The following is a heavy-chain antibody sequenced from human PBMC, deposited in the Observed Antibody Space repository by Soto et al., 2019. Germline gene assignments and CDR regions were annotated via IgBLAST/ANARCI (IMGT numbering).Heavy chain of an antibody. CDR2: INHSGST. Sequence: SETLSLTCAVYGGSFSGYYWSWIRQPPGKGLEWIGEINHSGSTNYNPSLKSRVTISVDTSKNQFSLKLSSVTAADTAVYYCARGGIVGPREDYYYYGMDVWGQGTTVTVSS. J-gene: IGHJ6*02. CDR1: GGSFSGYY. D-gene: IGHD1-26*01. V-gene: IGHV4-34*01. CDR3: ARGGIVGPREDYYYYGMDV.